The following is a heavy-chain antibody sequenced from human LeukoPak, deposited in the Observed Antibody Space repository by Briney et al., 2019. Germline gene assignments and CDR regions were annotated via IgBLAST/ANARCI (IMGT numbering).Heavy chain of an antibody. CDR2: IYSGGGT. CDR3: VRDAS. CDR1: GVTVSSNH. Sequence: GGSLRLCCAVSGVTVSSNHMSWVRQAPGKGLEWVSAIYSGGGTYYADSVKGRFTLSRDISKNTLYLQMNSLRAEDTAVYYCVRDASWGQGTLVTVSS. V-gene: IGHV3-66*01. J-gene: IGHJ4*02.